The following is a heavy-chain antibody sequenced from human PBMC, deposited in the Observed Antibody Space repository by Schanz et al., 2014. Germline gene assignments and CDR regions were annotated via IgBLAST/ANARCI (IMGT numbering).Heavy chain of an antibody. Sequence: EQVLESGGGFVQPGGSLRLSCAASGFTFSSYAMSWVRQAPGKGLEWVSAISGSGETTYYADSVKGRFTISRDNSKNALYLQMNSLRAEDTAVYYCARRITGTHHNPYYHGMDVWGQGTTVTVSS. J-gene: IGHJ6*02. CDR3: ARRITGTHHNPYYHGMDV. CDR1: GFTFSSYA. V-gene: IGHV3-23*01. D-gene: IGHD1-20*01. CDR2: ISGSGETT.